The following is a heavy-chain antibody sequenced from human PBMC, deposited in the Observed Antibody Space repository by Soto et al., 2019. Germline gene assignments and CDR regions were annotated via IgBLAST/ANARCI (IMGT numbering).Heavy chain of an antibody. Sequence: SVKVSCKASGGTFSSYAISWVRQAPGQGLEWMGGIIPIFGTANYAQKFQGRVTITADESTSTAYMELSSLRAEDTAVYYCAKDPMVRGVIIYAFDIWGQGTMVTVSS. CDR1: GGTFSSYA. D-gene: IGHD3-10*01. CDR3: AKDPMVRGVIIYAFDI. CDR2: IIPIFGTA. J-gene: IGHJ3*02. V-gene: IGHV1-69*13.